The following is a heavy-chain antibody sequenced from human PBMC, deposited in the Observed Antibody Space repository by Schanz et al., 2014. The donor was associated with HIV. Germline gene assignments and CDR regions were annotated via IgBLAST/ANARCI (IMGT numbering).Heavy chain of an antibody. V-gene: IGHV3-21*02. D-gene: IGHD3-9*01. Sequence: EVQLMESGGDLVQPGGSLRLSCTASGFSFSSHSMNWVRQAPGKGLEWVSSISSTSSHTYYAASLKGRFTISRDNAKNSLYLQMDSLRAEDTAVYYCARDYEYFEVLTGYYYYYGMDVWGQGTTVTVS. CDR3: ARDYEYFEVLTGYYYYYGMDV. CDR1: GFSFSSHS. CDR2: ISSTSSHT. J-gene: IGHJ6*02.